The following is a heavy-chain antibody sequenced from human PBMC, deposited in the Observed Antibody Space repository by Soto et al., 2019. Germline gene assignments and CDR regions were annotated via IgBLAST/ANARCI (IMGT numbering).Heavy chain of an antibody. CDR3: ATGGYDFWSGYAKDYYYYMDV. D-gene: IGHD3-3*01. V-gene: IGHV3-23*01. CDR2: ISGSGGST. CDR1: GFTFSSYA. J-gene: IGHJ6*03. Sequence: PGGSLRLSCAASGFTFSSYAMSWVRQAPGKGLEWVSAISGSGGSTYYADSVKGRFTISRDNSKNTLYLQMNSLRAEDTAVYYCATGGYDFWSGYAKDYYYYMDVWGKGTTVTVSS.